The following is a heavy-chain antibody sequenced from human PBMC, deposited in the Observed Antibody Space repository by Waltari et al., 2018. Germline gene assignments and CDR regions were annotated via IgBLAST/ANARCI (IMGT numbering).Heavy chain of an antibody. CDR2: INAGNGNT. CDR3: ARWPYSSSWYFDL. V-gene: IGHV1-3*01. D-gene: IGHD6-13*01. CDR1: GYTFTSYA. Sequence: QVQLVQSGAEVKKPGASVKVSCKASGYTFTSYAMHWVRQAPGQRLEWMGWINAGNGNTKYSQKFQGRVTITRDTSASTAYMELSSLRSEVTAVDYCARWPYSSSWYFDLWGRGTLVT. J-gene: IGHJ2*01.